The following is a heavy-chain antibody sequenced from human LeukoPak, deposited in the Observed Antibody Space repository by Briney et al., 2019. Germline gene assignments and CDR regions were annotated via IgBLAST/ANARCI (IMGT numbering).Heavy chain of an antibody. CDR2: IIPIFGTA. CDR3: ASIWTPRAPDY. V-gene: IGHV1-69*13. Sequence: SVKVSCKASGGTFSSYAISWVRQAPGQGFEWMGGIIPIFGTANYAQKFQGRVTITADESTSTAYMELSSLRSEDTAVYYCASIWTPRAPDYWGQGTLVTVSS. J-gene: IGHJ4*02. D-gene: IGHD3/OR15-3a*01. CDR1: GGTFSSYA.